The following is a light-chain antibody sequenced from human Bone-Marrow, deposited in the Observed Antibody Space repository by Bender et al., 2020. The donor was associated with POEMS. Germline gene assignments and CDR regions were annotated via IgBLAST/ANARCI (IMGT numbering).Light chain of an antibody. CDR2: EVK. CDR1: DRDVGSYNF. CDR3: SSYAGGTIWV. J-gene: IGLJ2*01. V-gene: IGLV2-23*02. Sequence: QSALTQPASVSGSPGQSITISCTGTDRDVGSYNFVSWYQQYPGEAPKLIIFEVKERPSGVSYRFSGSKSDNTAPLTISGLQAEDEAHYYCSSYAGGTIWVFGGGTKLTVL.